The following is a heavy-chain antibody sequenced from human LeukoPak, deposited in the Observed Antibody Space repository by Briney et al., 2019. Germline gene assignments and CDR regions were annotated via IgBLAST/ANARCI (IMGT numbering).Heavy chain of an antibody. J-gene: IGHJ6*03. CDR2: IYYSGST. Sequence: SETLSLTCTVSGGSISSSSYYWGWIRQPPGKGLEWIGSIYYSGSTYYNPSLKSRVTISVDTSKNEFSLKLSSVTAADTAVYYCARLGYCSSTSCHLHYYYYYMDVWGKGTTVTVSS. D-gene: IGHD2-2*01. CDR1: GGSISSSSYY. V-gene: IGHV4-39*01. CDR3: ARLGYCSSTSCHLHYYYYYMDV.